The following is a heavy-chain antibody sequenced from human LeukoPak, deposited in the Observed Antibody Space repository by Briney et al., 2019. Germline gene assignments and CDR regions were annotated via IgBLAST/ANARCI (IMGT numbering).Heavy chain of an antibody. CDR2: IYYSGTT. CDR1: GGSTSSGSYY. V-gene: IGHV4-39*01. Sequence: PSETLSLTCTVSGGSTSSGSYYWGWIRQPPGKGLEWIASIYYSGTTYYNPSLKSRVTISVDTSKNQFSLKLNSVTAADTAVYYCATSRSIAVAESYFWGQGTLVTVSS. CDR3: ATSRSIAVAESYF. J-gene: IGHJ4*02. D-gene: IGHD6-19*01.